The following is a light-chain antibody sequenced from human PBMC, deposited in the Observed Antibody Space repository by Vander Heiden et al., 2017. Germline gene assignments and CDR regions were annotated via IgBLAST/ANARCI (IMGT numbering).Light chain of an antibody. V-gene: IGKV1-27*01. CDR2: AAY. CDR1: QGISNY. Sequence: DIQMTQSPSSLSASVGDTLTITCRATQGISNYLAWYQQRPGQVPKLLIYAAYTLQSGVPSRFSGGGSGTDFTLTISGLQPEDGATYYCQKYNTGVTFGPGTKVDLK. J-gene: IGKJ3*01. CDR3: QKYNTGVT.